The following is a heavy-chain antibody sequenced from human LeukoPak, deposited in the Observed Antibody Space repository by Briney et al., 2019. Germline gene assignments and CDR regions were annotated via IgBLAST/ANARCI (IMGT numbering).Heavy chain of an antibody. CDR3: ARVRVRGVMVYYYGMDV. J-gene: IGHJ6*04. Sequence: GGSLRLSCAASGFTFSTYGMHWVRQAPGKGLEWVAIIWYDGSNKYYADSVKGRFTISRDNSKNTLYLQMNSLRAEDTAVYYCARVRVRGVMVYYYGMDVWGKGTTVTVSS. D-gene: IGHD3-10*01. CDR2: IWYDGSNK. CDR1: GFTFSTYG. V-gene: IGHV3-33*01.